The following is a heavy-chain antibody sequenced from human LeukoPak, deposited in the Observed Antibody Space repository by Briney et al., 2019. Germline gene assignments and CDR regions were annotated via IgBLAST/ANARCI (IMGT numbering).Heavy chain of an antibody. CDR1: GFTFSSYA. Sequence: PGGSLGLSCAASGFTFSSYAMSWVRQAPGKGLEWVSAISGSGGSTYYADSVKGRFTISRDNSKNTLYLQMNSLRAEDTAVYYCAGGRGGDNSNWFDPWGPGTLVTVSS. CDR2: ISGSGGST. J-gene: IGHJ5*02. CDR3: AGGRGGDNSNWFDP. V-gene: IGHV3-23*01. D-gene: IGHD4-23*01.